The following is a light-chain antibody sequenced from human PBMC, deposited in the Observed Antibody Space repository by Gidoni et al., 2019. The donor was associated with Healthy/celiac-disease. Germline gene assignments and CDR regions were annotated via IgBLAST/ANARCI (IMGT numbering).Light chain of an antibody. Sequence: EIVMTQSPATLSVSPGERATLSCRASQSVSSNLAWYQQKPGQAPRLLIYGASTRATGIPARFSGSGSGKEFTLTISSLQSEDFAVYYCQKYNNWPITFGGGTKVEIK. J-gene: IGKJ4*01. CDR2: GAS. CDR1: QSVSSN. V-gene: IGKV3-15*01. CDR3: QKYNNWPIT.